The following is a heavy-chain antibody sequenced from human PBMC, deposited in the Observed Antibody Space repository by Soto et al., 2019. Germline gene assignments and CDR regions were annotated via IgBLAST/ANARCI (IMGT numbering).Heavy chain of an antibody. D-gene: IGHD4-17*01. Sequence: GGSLRLSCAASGFTFSSYGMHWVRQAPGKGLEWVAVIWYDGSNKYYADSVKGRFTISRDNSKNTLYLQMNSLRAEDTAVYYCAREYGDYVGLDYWGQGTLVTVSS. CDR3: AREYGDYVGLDY. V-gene: IGHV3-33*01. CDR2: IWYDGSNK. J-gene: IGHJ4*02. CDR1: GFTFSSYG.